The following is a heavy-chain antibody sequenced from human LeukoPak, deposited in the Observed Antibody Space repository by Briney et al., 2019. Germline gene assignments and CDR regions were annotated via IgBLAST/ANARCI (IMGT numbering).Heavy chain of an antibody. CDR2: ISGTSTAI. CDR3: ARVTEAPYYFVY. V-gene: IGHV3-48*01. Sequence: AGGSLRLSCAASGFTFRSSNMHWVRQAPGKGLEWVSFISGTSTAIYYADSVKGRFTISRDIARRSLYLQMNSLRAEDTAVYYCARVTEAPYYFVYWGKGTLVSVSS. J-gene: IGHJ4*02. CDR1: GFTFRSSN.